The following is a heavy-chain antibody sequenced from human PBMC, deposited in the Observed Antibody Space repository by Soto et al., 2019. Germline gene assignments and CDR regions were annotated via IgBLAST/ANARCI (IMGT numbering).Heavy chain of an antibody. J-gene: IGHJ6*02. CDR3: ARETRDYDYYALDV. V-gene: IGHV3-53*01. CDR1: GFSVSGNY. Sequence: GGSLRLSCAASGFSVSGNYMSWVRQAPGKGLEWVSVIYGGGSTYDADSVKGRVTISRDNSKNTVYLQMNSLRVEDAAGYYCARETRDYDYYALDVWGQGTTVTVSS. CDR2: IYGGGST.